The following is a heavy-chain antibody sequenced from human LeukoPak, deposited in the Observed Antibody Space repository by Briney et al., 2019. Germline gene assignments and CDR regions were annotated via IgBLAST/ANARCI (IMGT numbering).Heavy chain of an antibody. V-gene: IGHV3-53*01. CDR1: GFTVSSNY. Sequence: GGSLRLSCAASGFTVSSNYMSWVRQAPGKGLEWVSVIYSGGSTYYADSVKGRFTISRDNSKNTLYLQMNSLRAEDTAVYYCARGPIRGVIICGMDVWGQGTTVTVSS. D-gene: IGHD3-10*01. J-gene: IGHJ6*02. CDR3: ARGPIRGVIICGMDV. CDR2: IYSGGST.